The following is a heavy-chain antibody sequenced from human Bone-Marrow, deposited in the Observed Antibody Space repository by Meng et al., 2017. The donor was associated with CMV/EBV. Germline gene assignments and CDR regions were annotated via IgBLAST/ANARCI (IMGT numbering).Heavy chain of an antibody. CDR1: GGSFSGYY. J-gene: IGHJ4*02. CDR3: ARGSFCSSANCYRAFYS. Sequence: SETLSLTCAVYGGSFSGYYWSWIRQPPGRDLEWIGEINHSGSTKYNPSLQSRVTLSVDTSKNQFSLKLNSVTAADTAVYYCARGSFCSSANCYRAFYSWGQGTLVTVSS. V-gene: IGHV4-34*01. CDR2: INHSGST. D-gene: IGHD2-2*01.